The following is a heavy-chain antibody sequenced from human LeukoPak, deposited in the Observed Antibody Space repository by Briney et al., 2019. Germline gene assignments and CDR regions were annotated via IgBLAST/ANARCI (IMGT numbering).Heavy chain of an antibody. V-gene: IGHV3-21*01. CDR1: GFTFSSYS. CDR3: ARASSSWDHFDY. Sequence: AGGSLRLSCAASGFTFSSYSMNWVRQAPGKGLEWVSSISSSSSYIYYADSVKGRFTISRDNAKNSLYLQMNSLRAEDTAEYYCARASSSWDHFDYWGQGTLVTVSS. CDR2: ISSSSSYI. J-gene: IGHJ4*02. D-gene: IGHD6-13*01.